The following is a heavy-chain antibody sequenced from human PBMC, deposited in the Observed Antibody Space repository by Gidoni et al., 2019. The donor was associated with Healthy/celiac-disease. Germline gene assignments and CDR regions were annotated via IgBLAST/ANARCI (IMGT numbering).Heavy chain of an antibody. CDR2: ISGDGGST. J-gene: IGHJ4*02. CDR1: GFTFDDYA. CDR3: AKGAAAGTFDY. Sequence: EVQLVESGGGVVQPGGSLRLSCAASGFTFDDYAMLWVRQATGKCLEWVSLISGDGGSTYYADSVKGRFTISRDNSKNSLYLQMNSLRTEDTALYYCAKGAAAGTFDYWGQGTLVTVSS. V-gene: IGHV3-43*02. D-gene: IGHD6-13*01.